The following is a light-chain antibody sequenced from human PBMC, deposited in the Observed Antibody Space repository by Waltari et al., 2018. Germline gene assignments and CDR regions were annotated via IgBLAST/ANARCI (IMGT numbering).Light chain of an antibody. Sequence: EIVLTQSPATLSLSPGDTATLSCRASQSVGSYLAWYQHKPGQPPRLLIYDASNRATGVPARFRGSGSGTEFTLTISSLEAEDFAVYYCQQRSNWTPHTFGQGARLEIK. J-gene: IGKJ2*01. CDR1: QSVGSY. V-gene: IGKV3-11*01. CDR3: QQRSNWTPHT. CDR2: DAS.